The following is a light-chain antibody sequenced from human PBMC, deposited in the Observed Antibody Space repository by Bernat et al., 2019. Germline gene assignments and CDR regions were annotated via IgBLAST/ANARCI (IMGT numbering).Light chain of an antibody. CDR2: QIS. V-gene: IGKV2-24*01. Sequence: DIVLTQTPLSSPVTLGQPASISCRSSQSLVHSDGNTYLSWLHQRPGQPPRLLIYQISKRLPGVPDRFSGRGAGTDFTLKINRVEAEDVGVYYGRQALHLFGQGTRLEI. CDR3: RQALHL. CDR1: QSLVHSDGNTY. J-gene: IGKJ5*01.